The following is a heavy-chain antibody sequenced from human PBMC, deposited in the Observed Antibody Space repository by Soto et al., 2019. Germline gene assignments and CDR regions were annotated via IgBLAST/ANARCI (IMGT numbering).Heavy chain of an antibody. D-gene: IGHD6-13*01. J-gene: IGHJ4*02. CDR1: GGSISSGGYS. CDR3: ARVSSSSSFSLDY. V-gene: IGHV4-30-2*01. CDR2: IYHSGST. Sequence: PSETLSLTCAVSGGSISSGGYSWSWIRQPPGKGLEWIGYIYHSGSTNYNPSLKSRVTISVDKSKNQFSLKLSSVTAADTAVYYCARVSSSSSFSLDYWGQGTLVTVSS.